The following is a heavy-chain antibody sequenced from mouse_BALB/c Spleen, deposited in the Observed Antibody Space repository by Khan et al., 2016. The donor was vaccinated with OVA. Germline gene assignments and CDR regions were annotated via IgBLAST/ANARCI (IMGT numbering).Heavy chain of an antibody. CDR1: GFTFSDYY. Sequence: EVELVESGGGLVKPGGSLKLSCAASGFTFSDYYMYWVSQTPDEGLVWVATFSDGVSYIYYPDNVKGRFTISRDNAKNNLYLQMSSLKSEDSAMYYCVIGYYGDPFAYWGQGTLVTVSA. CDR2: FSDGVSYI. V-gene: IGHV5-4*02. J-gene: IGHJ3*01. D-gene: IGHD2-13*01. CDR3: VIGYYGDPFAY.